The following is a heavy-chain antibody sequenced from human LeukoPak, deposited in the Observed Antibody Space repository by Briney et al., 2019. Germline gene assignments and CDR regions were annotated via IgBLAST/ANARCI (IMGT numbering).Heavy chain of an antibody. J-gene: IGHJ4*02. V-gene: IGHV3-23*01. CDR3: ANNYCSSTSCPYFDY. CDR1: GFTFSSYA. D-gene: IGHD2-2*01. Sequence: GGSLRLSCAASGFTFSSYAMSWVRQAPGKGLEWVSAIRGSGGSTYYADSVKGRFTISRDNSKNTLYLQMNSLRAEDTAVYYCANNYCSSTSCPYFDYWGQGTLVTVSS. CDR2: IRGSGGST.